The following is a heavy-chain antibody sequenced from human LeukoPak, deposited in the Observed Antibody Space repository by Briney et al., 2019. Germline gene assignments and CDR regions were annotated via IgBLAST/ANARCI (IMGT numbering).Heavy chain of an antibody. CDR3: GKAGYIYGSGDFDY. V-gene: IGHV1-18*01. Sequence: ASVTVSFKSSVYTFTDYGNTWVRQAPGQGLEWMGWISASSGDTKYAQKLQERVTITTDTSTNKPYMELRSLSSAHDAAFYYGKAGYIYGSGDFDYWGQGNLVTVSS. J-gene: IGHJ4*02. CDR1: VYTFTDYG. D-gene: IGHD5-18*01. CDR2: ISASSGDT.